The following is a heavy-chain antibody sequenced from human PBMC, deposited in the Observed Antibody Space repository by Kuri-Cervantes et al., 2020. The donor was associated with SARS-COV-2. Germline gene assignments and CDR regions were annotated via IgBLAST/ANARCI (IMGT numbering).Heavy chain of an antibody. CDR2: INTNTGNP. Sequence: ASVKVSCKASGYTFTSYAMNWVRQAPGQGLEWMGWINTNTGNPSYARGFTGRFVFSLDTSVSTAYLQISSLKAEDTAVYYCARGLKSYYDSSGTKSLQHWGQGTLVTVSS. V-gene: IGHV7-4-1*02. CDR3: ARGLKSYYDSSGTKSLQH. D-gene: IGHD3-22*01. J-gene: IGHJ1*01. CDR1: GYTFTSYA.